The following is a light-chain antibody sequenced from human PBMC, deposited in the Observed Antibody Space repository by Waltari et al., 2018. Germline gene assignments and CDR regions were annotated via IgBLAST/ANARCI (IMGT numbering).Light chain of an antibody. CDR1: FSDIDTYNY. V-gene: IGLV2-14*03. J-gene: IGLJ2*01. CDR2: DVN. Sequence: QSALTQPTSVSGSPGQSITISCTGSFSDIDTYNYVSWYQQHPGKAPKLVIFDVNDRPSGVSSRFAGSKSGNTASLTISGLQAEDEADYFCSSYSSSNTLVVFGGGTKLTVL. CDR3: SSYSSSNTLVV.